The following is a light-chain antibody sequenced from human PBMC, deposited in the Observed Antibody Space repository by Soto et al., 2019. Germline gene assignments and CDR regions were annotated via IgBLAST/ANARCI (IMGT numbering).Light chain of an antibody. CDR1: QAVSSTY. CDR3: HQCGNSWWT. CDR2: GAS. V-gene: IGKV3-20*01. J-gene: IGKJ1*01. Sequence: EVVLTQSPNTLSLSPGESATLSCRASQAVSSTYLVWYQQKPGLAPRLLIYGASSRAPGISDRFSGSGSGTDFTLTISSLEPEDFAVYYCHQCGNSWWTFGEGTKVEIK.